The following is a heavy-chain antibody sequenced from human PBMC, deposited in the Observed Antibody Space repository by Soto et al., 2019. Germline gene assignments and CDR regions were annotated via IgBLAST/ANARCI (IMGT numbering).Heavy chain of an antibody. CDR3: ASIKWELWRGAFDI. D-gene: IGHD1-26*01. V-gene: IGHV3-21*01. CDR1: GFTFSSYS. Sequence: EVQLVESGGGLVKPGGSLRLSCAASGFTFSSYSMNWVRQAPGKGLEWVSSISSSSSYIYYADSVKGRFTISRDNAKNSLYLQINSLRAEDTAVYYCASIKWELWRGAFDIWGQGTMVTVSS. J-gene: IGHJ3*02. CDR2: ISSSSSYI.